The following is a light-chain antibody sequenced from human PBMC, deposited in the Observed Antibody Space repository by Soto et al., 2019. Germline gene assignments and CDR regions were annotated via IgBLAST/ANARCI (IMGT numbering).Light chain of an antibody. Sequence: DIQMTQSPSTLSASVGGRVTITCRASQSISNWLAWYQQRPGKAPSLLIYDASTLESGVPSRFSGSGSGTEFTLTISSLQPDDFATYYSQQYQACWAFGQGTKVEVK. CDR3: QQYQACWA. CDR1: QSISNW. CDR2: DAS. V-gene: IGKV1-5*01. J-gene: IGKJ1*01.